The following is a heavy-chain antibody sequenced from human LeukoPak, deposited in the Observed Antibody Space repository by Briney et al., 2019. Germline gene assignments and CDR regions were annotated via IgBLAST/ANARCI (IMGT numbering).Heavy chain of an antibody. Sequence: PGGSLRLSCAASGFTFSDYYMSWIRQAPGKGLEWVSYISSSGSTIYYADSVKGRFTISRDNAKNSLYLQMNSLRAEDTAVYYCAIDLLEWLSLEDAFDIWGQGTMVTVSS. V-gene: IGHV3-11*04. J-gene: IGHJ3*02. CDR1: GFTFSDYY. CDR2: ISSSGSTI. D-gene: IGHD3-3*01. CDR3: AIDLLEWLSLEDAFDI.